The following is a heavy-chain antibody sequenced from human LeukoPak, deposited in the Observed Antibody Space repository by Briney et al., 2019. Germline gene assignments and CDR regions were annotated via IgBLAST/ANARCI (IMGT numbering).Heavy chain of an antibody. CDR2: ISGSGGST. CDR1: GFTFSSYA. Sequence: PGGSLRLSCAASGFTFSSYAMSWVRQAPGKGLEWVSAISGSGGSTYYADSVKGRFTISRDNSKNTPYLQMNSLRAEDTAVYYCAILDYSNYEGYFDYWGQGTLVTVSS. CDR3: AILDYSNYEGYFDY. J-gene: IGHJ4*02. V-gene: IGHV3-23*01. D-gene: IGHD4-11*01.